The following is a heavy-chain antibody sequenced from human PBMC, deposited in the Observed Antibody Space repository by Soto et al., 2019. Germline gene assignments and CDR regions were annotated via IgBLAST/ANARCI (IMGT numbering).Heavy chain of an antibody. Sequence: GESLKISCQGSGYSFTSYWISWVRQMPGKGLEWMGRIDLSDSYTNYSPSFQGHVTISADKSISTAYLQWSSLKASDTAIYYCARHFKDKDGSGTYAPFDHWGQGTLVTVSS. CDR3: ARHFKDKDGSGTYAPFDH. CDR1: GYSFTSYW. D-gene: IGHD3-10*01. CDR2: IDLSDSYT. V-gene: IGHV5-10-1*01. J-gene: IGHJ5*02.